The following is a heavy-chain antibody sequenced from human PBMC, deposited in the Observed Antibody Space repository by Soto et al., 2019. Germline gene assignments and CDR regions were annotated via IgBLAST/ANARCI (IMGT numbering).Heavy chain of an antibody. D-gene: IGHD4-17*01. J-gene: IGHJ6*02. V-gene: IGHV1-2*02. Sequence: ASVKVSCKASGYTFTGYYMHWVRQAPGQGLEWMGWINPNSGGTNYAQKFQGRVTISVDTSKNQFSLELSSVTAADTAVYYCARGDYGGGYYYYGMDVWGQGTTVTVSS. CDR3: ARGDYGGGYYYYGMDV. CDR2: INPNSGGT. CDR1: GYTFTGYY.